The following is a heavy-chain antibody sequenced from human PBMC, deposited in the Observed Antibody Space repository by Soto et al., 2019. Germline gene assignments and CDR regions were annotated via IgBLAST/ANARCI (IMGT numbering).Heavy chain of an antibody. CDR2: IYYSGST. CDR3: ARGTTPDCSSTSCYTNWFDP. D-gene: IGHD2-2*02. Sequence: SETLSLTCTVSGGSISSYYWSWIRQPPGKGLEWIGYIYYSGSTNYNPSLKSRVTISVDTSKNQFSLKLSSVTAADTAVYYCARGTTPDCSSTSCYTNWFDPWGQGTLVTVSS. J-gene: IGHJ5*02. CDR1: GGSISSYY. V-gene: IGHV4-59*01.